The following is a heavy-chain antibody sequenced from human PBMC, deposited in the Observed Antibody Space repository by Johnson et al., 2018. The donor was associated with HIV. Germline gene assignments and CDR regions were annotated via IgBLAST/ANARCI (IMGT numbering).Heavy chain of an antibody. CDR2: ISSSGSTI. Sequence: QMQLVESGGGVVQPGRSLRLSCAASGFTFSDYYMSWIRQAPGKGLEWVSYISSSGSTIYYADSVKGRFTISRDNAKNSLYLQMNSLKTEDTAVYYCTRASVYGGNSHDAFDIWGQGTMVTVSS. CDR1: GFTFSDYY. V-gene: IGHV3-11*01. CDR3: TRASVYGGNSHDAFDI. D-gene: IGHD4-23*01. J-gene: IGHJ3*02.